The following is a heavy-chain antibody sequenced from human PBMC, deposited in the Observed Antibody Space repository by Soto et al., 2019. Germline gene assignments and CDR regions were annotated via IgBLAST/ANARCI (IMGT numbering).Heavy chain of an antibody. CDR2: LNPNSGNT. V-gene: IGHV1-8*01. CDR3: ARGMRFRTCTSPALWSVSYYYKMDV. Sequence: QVQLVQPGAEVKKSGASVKVSCKASGYTFISYDINWVRQATGQGLEWMGSLNPNSGNTVYAQKFQGSVTVTRNTSITTAYMELSSLRSDDTAVYYCARGMRFRTCTSPALWSVSYYYKMDVWGEGTTVTVSS. CDR1: GYTFISYD. D-gene: IGHD2-2*01. J-gene: IGHJ6*03.